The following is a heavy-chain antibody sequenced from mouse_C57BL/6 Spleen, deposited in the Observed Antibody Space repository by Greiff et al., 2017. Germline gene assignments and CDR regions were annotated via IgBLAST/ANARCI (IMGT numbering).Heavy chain of an antibody. CDR3: TGGNYYY. CDR1: GYTFTDYE. D-gene: IGHD2-1*01. J-gene: IGHJ2*01. CDR2: IDPETGGT. Sequence: QVHVKQSGAELVRPGASVTLSCKASGYTFTDYEMHWVKQTPVHGLEWIGAIDPETGGTAYNQKFKGKAILTADKSSSTAYMELRSLTSEDSAVYYCTGGNYYYWGQGTTLTVSS. V-gene: IGHV1-15*01.